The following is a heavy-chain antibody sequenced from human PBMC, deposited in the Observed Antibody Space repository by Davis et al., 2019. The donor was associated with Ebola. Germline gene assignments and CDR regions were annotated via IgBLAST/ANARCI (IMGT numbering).Heavy chain of an antibody. CDR1: GGSISSHY. Sequence: SETLSLTCTVSGGSISSHYWSWIRQSPGKGLEWIGYMYFSGSTNYNPSLKSRVTISVDTSKNQFSLKLSSVAAADTAVYYCTRHIRGWFGVWFDPWGQGTLVTVSS. D-gene: IGHD6-19*01. CDR3: TRHIRGWFGVWFDP. J-gene: IGHJ5*02. CDR2: MYFSGST. V-gene: IGHV4-59*08.